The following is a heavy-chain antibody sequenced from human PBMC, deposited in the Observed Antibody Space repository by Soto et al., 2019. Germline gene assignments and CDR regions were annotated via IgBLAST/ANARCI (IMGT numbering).Heavy chain of an antibody. Sequence: GESLKISCAASGFTFSSYAMNWVRQAPGKGLEWVSDFSRSGDGTHYADSVKGRFTISRDNSKNTLYLKMNSLRAEDTAVYYCAKDKTMVRGVINQWGQGTLVTVSS. CDR3: AKDKTMVRGVINQ. J-gene: IGHJ4*02. CDR2: FSRSGDGT. D-gene: IGHD3-10*01. V-gene: IGHV3-23*01. CDR1: GFTFSSYA.